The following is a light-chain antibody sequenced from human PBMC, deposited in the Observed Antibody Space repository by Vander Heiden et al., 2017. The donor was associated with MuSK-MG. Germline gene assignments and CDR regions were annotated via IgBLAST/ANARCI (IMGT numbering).Light chain of an antibody. J-gene: IGKJ4*01. CDR2: GPS. CDR3: QQYHDWPPLT. V-gene: IGKV3-15*01. Sequence: EIEMTQSPVTLSVSPGERATLSCRARVLIYGPSTRATGIPARFSGSGSGTEFTLTISSLQSEDFAVYYCQQYHDWPPLTFGGGTRVEIK.